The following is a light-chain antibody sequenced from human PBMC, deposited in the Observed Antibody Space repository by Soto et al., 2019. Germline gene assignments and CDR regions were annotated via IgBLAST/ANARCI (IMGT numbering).Light chain of an antibody. J-gene: IGLJ2*01. V-gene: IGLV2-14*01. Sequence: QSALTQPASVSGSPGQSIVISCIGTNNDIGDYNYVSWFQQHPGKAPKLIISQVSHRPSGISSRFSGSKSGNTASLTISGLQTEDEGDYYCSSWTSLSTLIFGGGTKVTVL. CDR3: SSWTSLSTLI. CDR1: NNDIGDYNY. CDR2: QVS.